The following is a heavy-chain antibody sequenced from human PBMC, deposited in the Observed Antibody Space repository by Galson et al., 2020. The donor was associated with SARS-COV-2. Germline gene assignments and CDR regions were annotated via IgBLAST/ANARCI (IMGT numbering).Heavy chain of an antibody. J-gene: IGHJ4*02. V-gene: IGHV4-31*03. CDR2: IYYSGST. CDR3: ARVGYCSSTSCYTGLDYFDY. D-gene: IGHD2-2*02. CDR1: GGSISSGGYY. Sequence: SETLSLTCTVSGGSISSGGYYWSWIRQHPGKGLEWIGYIYYSGSTYYNPSLKSRVTISVDTSKNQFSLKLSSVSAADTAVYYCARVGYCSSTSCYTGLDYFDYWGQGTLVTVSS.